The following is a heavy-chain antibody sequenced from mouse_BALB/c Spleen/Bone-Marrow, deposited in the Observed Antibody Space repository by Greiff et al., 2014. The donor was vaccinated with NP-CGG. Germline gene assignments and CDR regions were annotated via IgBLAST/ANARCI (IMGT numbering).Heavy chain of an antibody. CDR1: GYTFTSYY. V-gene: IGHV1S81*02. D-gene: IGHD1-2*01. CDR2: INPSNGGT. J-gene: IGHJ2*01. Sequence: QVQLQQSEAELVKPGTSVKLSCKASGYTFTSYYIYWVKQRPGQGLKWIGEINPSNGGTNFNEKFKSKATLTVDKSSSTAYMQLSSLTSEDSAVYYCTRLSLLRGYFDYWGQGTTLTVSS. CDR3: TRLSLLRGYFDY.